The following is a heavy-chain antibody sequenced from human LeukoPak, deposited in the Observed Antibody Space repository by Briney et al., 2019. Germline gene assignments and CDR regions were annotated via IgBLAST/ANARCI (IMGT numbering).Heavy chain of an antibody. J-gene: IGHJ4*02. D-gene: IGHD3-10*01. CDR3: ARVQSLWFGELWTD. Sequence: PSETLSLTCTVSGVSISSYYWGWIRQPPGKGLEWVGYIYYSGSTNYNPSLKSRVTISVDTSKNQFSLKLSSVTAADTAVYYCARVQSLWFGELWTDWGQGTLVTVAS. CDR1: GVSISSYY. CDR2: IYYSGST. V-gene: IGHV4-59*01.